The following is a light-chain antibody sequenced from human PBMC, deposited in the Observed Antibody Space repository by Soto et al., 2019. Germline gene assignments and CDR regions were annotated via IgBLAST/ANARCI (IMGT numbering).Light chain of an antibody. CDR3: SSYTSSSIL. J-gene: IGLJ1*01. CDR1: SSDVGSYNY. V-gene: IGLV2-14*01. Sequence: ALTQPASVSGSPGQSITISCTGTSSDVGSYNYVSWYQQHPGKAPKLMIYEVRDRPSGISSRFSGSKSGNTASLTISGLQTEDEADYYCSSYTSSSILFGTGTKVTVL. CDR2: EVR.